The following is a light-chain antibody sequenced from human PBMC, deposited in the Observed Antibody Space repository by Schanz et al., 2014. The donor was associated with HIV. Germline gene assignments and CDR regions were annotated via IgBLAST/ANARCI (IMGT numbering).Light chain of an antibody. CDR2: DNT. Sequence: QSVLAQPPSVSGAPGQRVTISCTGSSSNIGAGFDVHWYQLLPGTAPKLLIFDNTNRPSGVPARFSGSKSGSSASLAISGLQSDDEADYYCAAWDDSLNVLLFGGGTKLTVL. J-gene: IGLJ2*01. CDR1: SSNIGAGFD. V-gene: IGLV1-40*01. CDR3: AAWDDSLNVLL.